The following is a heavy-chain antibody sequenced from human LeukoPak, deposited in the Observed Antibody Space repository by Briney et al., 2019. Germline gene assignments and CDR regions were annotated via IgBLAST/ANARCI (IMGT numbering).Heavy chain of an antibody. CDR1: GFTFSSYA. CDR3: ARVITQRYFDWLLPGYFDY. Sequence: PGGSLRLSCAASGFTFSSYAMSWVRQAPGKGLEWVSAISGSGGSTYYVDSVKGRFTISRDNSKNTLYLQMNSLRAEDTAVYYCARVITQRYFDWLLPGYFDYWGQGTLVTVSS. D-gene: IGHD3-9*01. J-gene: IGHJ4*02. CDR2: ISGSGGST. V-gene: IGHV3-23*01.